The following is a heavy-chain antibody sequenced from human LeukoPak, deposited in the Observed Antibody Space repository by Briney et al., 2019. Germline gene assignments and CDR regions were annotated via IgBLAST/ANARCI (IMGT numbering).Heavy chain of an antibody. CDR2: INTDGSST. CDR1: GFTFSRYW. D-gene: IGHD6-19*01. Sequence: PGGSLRLSCAASGFTFSRYWMHWVRQAPGKGLVWLSRINTDGSSTSYADSVKGRFTISRDNAKNTLYLQMNSLRDEDTAVYYCARAQWLDSFNYWGQGTLVTVSS. V-gene: IGHV3-74*01. CDR3: ARAQWLDSFNY. J-gene: IGHJ4*02.